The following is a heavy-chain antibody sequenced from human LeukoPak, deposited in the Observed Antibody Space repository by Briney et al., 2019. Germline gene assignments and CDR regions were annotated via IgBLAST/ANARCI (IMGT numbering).Heavy chain of an antibody. CDR2: IYYSGST. D-gene: IGHD5-12*01. CDR3: ARHRDIVATISNYLDL. J-gene: IGHJ2*01. V-gene: IGHV4-39*01. CDR1: GGSISSSSYY. Sequence: PSETLSLTCTVSGGSISSSSYYWGWIRQPPGKGLEWIGSIYYSGSTYYNPSLKSRVTISVDTSKNQFSLKLSSVTAADTAVYYCARHRDIVATISNYLDLWGRGTLVTVSS.